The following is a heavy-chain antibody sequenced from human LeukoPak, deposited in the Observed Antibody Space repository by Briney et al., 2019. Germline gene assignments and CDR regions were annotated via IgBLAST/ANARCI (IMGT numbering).Heavy chain of an antibody. V-gene: IGHV3-23*01. D-gene: IGHD2-15*01. J-gene: IGHJ6*03. Sequence: PGGSLRLSCAVSGFTFSSYWMSWVRQAPGKGLEWVSAISGSGDRTYYADSVKGRFTISRDNSKKILYLQMNSLRAEDTAVYYCAKEVGVGHMDVWGKGTTVTVSS. CDR2: ISGSGDRT. CDR1: GFTFSSYW. CDR3: AKEVGVGHMDV.